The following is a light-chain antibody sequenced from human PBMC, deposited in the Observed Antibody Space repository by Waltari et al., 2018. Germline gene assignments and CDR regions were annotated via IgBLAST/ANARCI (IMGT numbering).Light chain of an antibody. CDR1: SGHNTYA. J-gene: IGLJ3*02. V-gene: IGLV4-69*01. CDR2: VKSEGSH. CDR3: QTWATGIFWL. Sequence: QVVLTQPPSVSASLGASVKLTCTLASGHNTYAIAWHQQQAAKGLQFLMKVKSEGSHTRGDGIPDRFSGSSSGAERYLTISNLQPEDEADYYCQTWATGIFWLFGGGTKLTVL.